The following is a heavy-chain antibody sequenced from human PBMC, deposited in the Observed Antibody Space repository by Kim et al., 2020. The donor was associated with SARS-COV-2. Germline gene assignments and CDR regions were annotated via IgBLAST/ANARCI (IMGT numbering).Heavy chain of an antibody. Sequence: GGSLRLSCAASGFTFSSYGMHWVRQAPGKGLEWVAVIWYDGNIKYYADSVKGRFTISRDNSKNTLYLQMNSLRAEDTAVYYCARDRLYYDSGAYPDYWGQGTLVTVSS. CDR2: IWYDGNIK. V-gene: IGHV3-33*01. D-gene: IGHD3-22*01. CDR1: GFTFSSYG. CDR3: ARDRLYYDSGAYPDY. J-gene: IGHJ4*02.